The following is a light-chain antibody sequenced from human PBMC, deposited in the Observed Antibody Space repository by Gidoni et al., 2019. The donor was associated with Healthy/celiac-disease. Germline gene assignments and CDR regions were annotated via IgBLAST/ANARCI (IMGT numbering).Light chain of an antibody. CDR3: QQRSNWPLT. CDR1: QSVSHY. J-gene: IGKJ4*01. Sequence: EIVLTQSPATLSLSPGERATLSCRASQSVSHYLAWYQQKPGQAPRLLISDASNRAPGIPARFSGSGSGTDFTLTISSLEPEDFAVYDCQQRSNWPLTYXGXTKVEI. CDR2: DAS. V-gene: IGKV3-11*01.